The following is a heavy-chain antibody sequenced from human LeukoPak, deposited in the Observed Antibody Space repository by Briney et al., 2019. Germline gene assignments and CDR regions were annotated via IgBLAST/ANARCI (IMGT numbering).Heavy chain of an antibody. V-gene: IGHV7-4-1*02. CDR1: GYTFTSYA. J-gene: IGHJ4*02. CDR3: ARAQYSSGCYSFDY. CDR2: INTNTGNP. D-gene: IGHD6-19*01. Sequence: ASVKVSCKASGYTFTSYAMNWVRQAPGRGLEWMGWINTNTGNPTYAQGFTGRFVFSLDTSVSTAYLQISSLKAEDTAVYYCARAQYSSGCYSFDYWGQGTLVTVSS.